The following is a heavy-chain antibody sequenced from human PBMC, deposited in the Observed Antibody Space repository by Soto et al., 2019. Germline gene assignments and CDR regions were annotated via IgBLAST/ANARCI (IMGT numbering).Heavy chain of an antibody. CDR2: VTGSGGTT. CDR3: AEGGLGDSSGYVDAFDM. V-gene: IGHV3-23*01. CDR1: GFTFSSYA. J-gene: IGHJ3*02. D-gene: IGHD3-22*01. Sequence: PVGSLRLSCAASGFTFSSYAMSWVRQAPGKGLEWVSTVTGSGGTTYYADSVKGRFTTTRDDSKNTLYLQMNSLRAEDTAVYYCAEGGLGDSSGYVDAFDMWGQGTMVTVSS.